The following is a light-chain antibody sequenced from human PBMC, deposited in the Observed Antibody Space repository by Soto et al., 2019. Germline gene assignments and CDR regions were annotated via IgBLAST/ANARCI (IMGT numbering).Light chain of an antibody. V-gene: IGKV3-20*01. CDR2: AAS. J-gene: IGKJ3*01. Sequence: EIVLTQSPGTLSLSPGERATLSCRASQRVSSSYLAWYQQKPGQAPRLLIYAASSRATGIPDMFSGSGSGTDFTLTISRLEPEDFAVYYCQQYCSSLFTFGPGTKVDIK. CDR3: QQYCSSLFT. CDR1: QRVSSSY.